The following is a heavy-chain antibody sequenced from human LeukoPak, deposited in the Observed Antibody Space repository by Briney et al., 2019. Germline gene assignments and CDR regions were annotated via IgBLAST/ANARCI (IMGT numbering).Heavy chain of an antibody. CDR3: ARDLGRTYYFDY. Sequence: SETLSLTCTVSGGSISSYYWSWIRQPPGKGLEWIGNIYHSGSTYYNPSLKSRVTISVDTSKNQFSLKLSSVTAADTAVYYCARDLGRTYYFDYWGQGTLVTVSS. CDR2: IYHSGST. CDR1: GGSISSYY. D-gene: IGHD1-26*01. V-gene: IGHV4-59*12. J-gene: IGHJ4*02.